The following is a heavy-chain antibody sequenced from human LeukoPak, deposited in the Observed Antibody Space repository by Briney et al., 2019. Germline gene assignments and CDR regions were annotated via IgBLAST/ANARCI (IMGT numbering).Heavy chain of an antibody. J-gene: IGHJ4*02. CDR2: MSYRGST. Sequence: SETLSLTCTVSGGPATTYYWSWIRQPPGKGLEWIGYMSYRGSTNYNPSLKSRVTISIDTSKNQFSLKLNSVTAADTAVYYCARGLGPYCVSTSCQDYWGRGTLVTVSS. CDR3: ARGLGPYCVSTSCQDY. V-gene: IGHV4-59*02. D-gene: IGHD2-2*01. CDR1: GGPATTYY.